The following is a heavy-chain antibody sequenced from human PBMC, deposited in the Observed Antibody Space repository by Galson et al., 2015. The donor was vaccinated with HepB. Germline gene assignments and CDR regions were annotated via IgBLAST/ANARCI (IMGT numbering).Heavy chain of an antibody. Sequence: SLRLSCAASGFTFSSYDINWVRQAPGKGLEWVSYISGSGSTMYYADSVKGRFTISRDNAKNSLYLQMNSLRGEDTAVYYCALRYADFVFDYWGQGTLVTVSS. D-gene: IGHD4-17*01. CDR2: ISGSGSTM. CDR1: GFTFSSYD. CDR3: ALRYADFVFDY. V-gene: IGHV3-48*03. J-gene: IGHJ4*02.